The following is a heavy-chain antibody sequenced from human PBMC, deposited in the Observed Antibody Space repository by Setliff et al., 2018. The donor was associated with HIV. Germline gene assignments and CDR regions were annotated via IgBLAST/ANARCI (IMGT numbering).Heavy chain of an antibody. CDR2: ISGSSGYE. D-gene: IGHD3-9*01. Sequence: PGGSLRLSCAASGFTFSGYNLNWVRQAPGKGLEWVSSISGSSGYEYYADSVKGRFTISRDSAKNSLYLRMNSLRAEDTAVYYCAREPGDILTGWSFDIWGQGTMVTVSS. J-gene: IGHJ3*02. V-gene: IGHV3-21*06. CDR3: AREPGDILTGWSFDI. CDR1: GFTFSGYN.